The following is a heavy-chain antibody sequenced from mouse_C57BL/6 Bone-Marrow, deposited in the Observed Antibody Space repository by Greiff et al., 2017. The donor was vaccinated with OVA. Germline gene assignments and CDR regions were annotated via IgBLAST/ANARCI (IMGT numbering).Heavy chain of an antibody. CDR3: ARYDGYVHWYFDV. CDR2: IYPGGGYT. V-gene: IGHV1-63*01. Sequence: QVQLQQSGAELVRPGTSVKMSCKASGYTFTNYWIGWAKQRPGHGLEWIGDIYPGGGYTNYNEKFKGKATLTADKSSSTAYMQFSRLTSEDSAIYYCARYDGYVHWYFDVWGTGTTVTVSS. D-gene: IGHD2-3*01. CDR1: GYTFTNYW. J-gene: IGHJ1*03.